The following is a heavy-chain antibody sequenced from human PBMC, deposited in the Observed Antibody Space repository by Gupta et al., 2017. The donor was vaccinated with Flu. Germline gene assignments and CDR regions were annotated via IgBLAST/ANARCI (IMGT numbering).Heavy chain of an antibody. CDR1: GFTFSSYG. V-gene: IGHV3-23*01. CDR2: ISASGIST. D-gene: IGHD2-2*01. CDR3: SKGGRGVVPAAMLDS. J-gene: IGHJ5*01. Sequence: EVQLLESGGTLVRPGGSLRLSCAASGFTFSSYGVTWVRQAPGKGLEWVSFISASGISTYYADSVKGRFTISRDNSKSTLYLQMNSLTAEDTARYYCSKGGRGVVPAAMLDSWGQGTLVIGSS.